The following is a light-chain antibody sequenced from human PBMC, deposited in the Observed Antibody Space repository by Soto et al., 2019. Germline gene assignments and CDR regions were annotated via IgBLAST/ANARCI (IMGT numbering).Light chain of an antibody. J-gene: IGKJ3*01. Sequence: EIVLTQSPATLSLSPGERATLSCRASQSVSSYLAWYQQKPGQAPRLLIYDASNRATGIPARFSGSGSGTDFTLTISSLEPEDFAVYYCQQRNNWGKVTFGPGTKVDIK. CDR2: DAS. V-gene: IGKV3-11*01. CDR1: QSVSSY. CDR3: QQRNNWGKVT.